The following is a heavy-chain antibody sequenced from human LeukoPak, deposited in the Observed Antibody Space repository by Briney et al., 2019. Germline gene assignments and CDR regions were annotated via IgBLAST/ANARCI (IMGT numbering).Heavy chain of an antibody. J-gene: IGHJ4*02. CDR3: VRQQTPHGNFDY. Sequence: GGSLRLPCATSGFTSSNHAMHWVRQATGKGLEWVSAIGTAGDTFYPGSVKGRFTISRENAKNSLSLQMNSLRAEDTAVYYCVRQQTPHGNFDYWGQGTLVTVSS. CDR1: GFTSSNHA. CDR2: IGTAGDT. V-gene: IGHV3-13*01. D-gene: IGHD1-26*01.